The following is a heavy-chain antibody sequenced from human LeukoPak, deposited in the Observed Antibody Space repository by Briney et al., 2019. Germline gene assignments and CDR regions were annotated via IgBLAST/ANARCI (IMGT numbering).Heavy chain of an antibody. J-gene: IGHJ3*02. Sequence: SETLSLTCTVSGGSISSYYWSWIRQPPGKGLEWIGYIYYSGSTNYNPSLKSRVTISVDTSKNQFSLKLSSVTAADTAVYYCARAYYYDSSGYLVDAFDIWGQGTMVTVSS. CDR3: ARAYYYDSSGYLVDAFDI. D-gene: IGHD3-22*01. CDR1: GGSISSYY. V-gene: IGHV4-59*01. CDR2: IYYSGST.